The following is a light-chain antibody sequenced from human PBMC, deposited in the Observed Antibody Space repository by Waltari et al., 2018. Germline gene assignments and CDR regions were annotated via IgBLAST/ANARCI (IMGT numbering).Light chain of an antibody. V-gene: IGLV2-14*03. CDR1: SRDDGGYNS. Sequence: HSALPQPASVSGSPGQSITISCSGTSRDDGGYNSVSWYQQHPGKAPKLLLYDVSNRHSGGSNRFSGSKSGNTASLTISGLQAEDEADYYCSSYTSSSTLEVVFGGGAKLTFL. CDR2: DVS. J-gene: IGLJ2*01. CDR3: SSYTSSSTLEVV.